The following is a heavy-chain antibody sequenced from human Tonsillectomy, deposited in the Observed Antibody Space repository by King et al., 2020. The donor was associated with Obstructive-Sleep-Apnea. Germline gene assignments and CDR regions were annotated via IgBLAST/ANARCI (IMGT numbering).Heavy chain of an antibody. CDR2: IHNSGST. V-gene: IGHV4-4*07. J-gene: IGHJ4*02. D-gene: IGHD6-19*01. CDR1: VDSISSYY. Sequence: QLQESGPGLVKPSETLSLTCTVSVDSISSYYWSWIRQPAGKGLEWIGRIHNSGSTNYNPSLKSRLTMSVDTSKNQFPLRLSSVTAADTAVYYCARDKGSGWYDYWGQGTLVTVSS. CDR3: ARDKGSGWYDY.